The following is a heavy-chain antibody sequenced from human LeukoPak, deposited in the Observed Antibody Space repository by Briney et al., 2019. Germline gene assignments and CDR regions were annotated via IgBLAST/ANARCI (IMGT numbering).Heavy chain of an antibody. Sequence: SVKVSCKASGGTFSSYAISWVRQAPGQGLKWMGGIIPIFGTANYAQKFQGRVTITADESTSTAYMELSSLRSEDTAVYYCARVSYRWFGELSNYYYYGMDVWGQGTTVTVSS. CDR1: GGTFSSYA. J-gene: IGHJ6*02. V-gene: IGHV1-69*13. CDR2: IIPIFGTA. D-gene: IGHD3-10*01. CDR3: ARVSYRWFGELSNYYYYGMDV.